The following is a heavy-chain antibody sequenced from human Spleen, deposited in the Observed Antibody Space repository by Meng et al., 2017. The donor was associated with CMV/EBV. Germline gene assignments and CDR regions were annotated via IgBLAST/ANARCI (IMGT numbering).Heavy chain of an antibody. V-gene: IGHV3-74*01. J-gene: IGHJ3*02. CDR2: IKSGGSST. CDR1: GFNFSSYW. Sequence: ASGFNFSSYWMHWVRQAPGKGLEWVSRIKSGGSSTSCANSVKGQFNISRDNAKNTLYLQMDSLRAEDTAVYYCARAEWGLNDASYIWGQGTMVTVSS. D-gene: IGHD3-16*01. CDR3: ARAEWGLNDASYI.